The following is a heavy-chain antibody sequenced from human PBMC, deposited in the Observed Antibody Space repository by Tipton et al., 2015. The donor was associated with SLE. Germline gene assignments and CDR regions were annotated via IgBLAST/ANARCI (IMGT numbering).Heavy chain of an antibody. J-gene: IGHJ4*02. Sequence: SLRLSCVASGLTFSNYGMHWVRQAPGKGLEWVAFIRYDGSDKYYADSVKGRFTISRDNSKNTLFLQMKSLRAEDTAVYYCVAPNYWGQGTLVTVSS. V-gene: IGHV3-30*02. CDR3: VAPNY. CDR1: GLTFSNYG. CDR2: IRYDGSDK.